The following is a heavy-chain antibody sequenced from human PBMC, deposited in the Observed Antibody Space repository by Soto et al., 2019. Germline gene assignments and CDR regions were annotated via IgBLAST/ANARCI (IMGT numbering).Heavy chain of an antibody. V-gene: IGHV3-33*01. D-gene: IGHD4-17*01. J-gene: IGHJ4*02. CDR2: IWYDGSNK. CDR3: ARDLEDGDYFDY. CDR1: GFTFSSYG. Sequence: GGSLRLSCAASGFTFSSYGMHWVRQAPGKGLEWVAVIWYDGSNKYYADSVKGRFTISRDNSKNTLYLQMNSLRAEDTAVYYCARDLEDGDYFDYWGQGTLVTVSS.